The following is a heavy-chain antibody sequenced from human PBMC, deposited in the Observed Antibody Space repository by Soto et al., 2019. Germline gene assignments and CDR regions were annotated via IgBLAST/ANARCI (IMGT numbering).Heavy chain of an antibody. J-gene: IGHJ4*02. CDR3: ARLCYNSDGPHLYYCEC. Sequence: PSETLSLTCTVSDGSIYNGMYYWSWIRQPPGKGLEWIGNAHFSVTTIYNPSLESRVTMSVDMSRNHFSLKLTSVTAADTAVYYCARLCYNSDGPHLYYCECWGQGNLVSVSA. CDR2: AHFSVTT. D-gene: IGHD3-10*01. V-gene: IGHV4-61*03. CDR1: DGSIYNGMYY.